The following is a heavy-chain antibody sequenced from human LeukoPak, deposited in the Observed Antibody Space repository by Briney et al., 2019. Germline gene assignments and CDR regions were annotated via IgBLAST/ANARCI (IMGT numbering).Heavy chain of an antibody. CDR2: ISSSSSYI. D-gene: IGHD6-13*01. CDR3: ARAPPYSSSWTGTGGYSDY. CDR1: GFTFSSYS. V-gene: IGHV3-21*01. J-gene: IGHJ4*02. Sequence: PGGSLRLSCAASGFTFSSYSMNWVRQAPGKGLEWVSSISSSSSYIYYADSVKGRFTISRDNAKNSLYLQMNSLRAEDTAVYYCARAPPYSSSWTGTGGYSDYWGQGTLVTVSS.